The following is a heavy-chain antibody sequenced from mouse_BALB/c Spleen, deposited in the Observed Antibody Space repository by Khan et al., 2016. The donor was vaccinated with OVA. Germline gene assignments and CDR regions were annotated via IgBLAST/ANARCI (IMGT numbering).Heavy chain of an antibody. CDR1: GYTFTSYW. J-gene: IGHJ3*01. Sequence: QLQQSGAELAKPGASVKLSCKASGYTFTSYWMHWVKQRPGQGLEWIGYINPATDYTEYNQKFKNKATLTADKSSSTAYMQLSSLTSEDSAVYYCVNHGSSSAWFTYWGQGTPVTVSA. D-gene: IGHD1-1*01. CDR3: VNHGSSSAWFTY. CDR2: INPATDYT. V-gene: IGHV1-7*01.